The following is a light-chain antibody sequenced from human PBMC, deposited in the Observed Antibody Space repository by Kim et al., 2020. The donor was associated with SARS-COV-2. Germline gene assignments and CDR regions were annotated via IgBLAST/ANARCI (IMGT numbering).Light chain of an antibody. J-gene: IGKJ2*01. CDR2: GAS. CDR3: QQTYTAPRT. CDR1: QTVYTR. V-gene: IGKV1-39*01. Sequence: DIQMTQSPSSLSASVGERIVITCRASQTVYTRLSWYQQKPGKAPKLLIYGASFLQSGVPSRFSGSGSGTEFTLTISSLQPDDFASYFCQQTYTAPRTFGQGTKLEI.